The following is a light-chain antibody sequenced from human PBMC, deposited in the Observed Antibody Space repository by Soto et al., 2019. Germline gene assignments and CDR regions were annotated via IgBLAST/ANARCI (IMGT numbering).Light chain of an antibody. Sequence: IVLTQSPGTLCFSPGGRAALSFGASQSVSSNLAWYQQKPGQAPRLLISYASRGATGIPSRFSGSGSGTDFTLTINSLQSEDFAVYYCQQYYTWPVTFGGGPKVDIK. CDR1: QSVSSN. V-gene: IGKV3-15*01. CDR3: QQYYTWPVT. CDR2: YAS. J-gene: IGKJ4*01.